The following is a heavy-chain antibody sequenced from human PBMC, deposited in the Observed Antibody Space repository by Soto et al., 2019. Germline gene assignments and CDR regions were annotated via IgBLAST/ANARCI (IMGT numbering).Heavy chain of an antibody. J-gene: IGHJ6*02. CDR3: ARVITPLAVAGTIWGVYYYYGMDV. V-gene: IGHV1-18*04. CDR1: GYTFTSYG. Sequence: GASVKVSCKASGYTFTSYGISWVRQAPGQGLEWMGWISAYNGNTNYAQKLQGRVTMTTDTSTSTAYMELRSLRSDDTAVYYCARVITPLAVAGTIWGVYYYYGMDVWGQGTTVTVSS. CDR2: ISAYNGNT. D-gene: IGHD6-19*01.